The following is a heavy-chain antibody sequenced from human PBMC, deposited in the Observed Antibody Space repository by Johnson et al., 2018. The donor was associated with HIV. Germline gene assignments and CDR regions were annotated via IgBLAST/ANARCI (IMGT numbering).Heavy chain of an antibody. Sequence: QMLLVESGGGLVKPGGSLRLSCAASGFTFSDYYMSWIRQAPGKGLEWVSYISSSGSTIYYADSVTGRFTISRDNSKNTFYLQMNSLRADDTAVYYCTKCITAAVDAFDIWGQGTMVTVSS. D-gene: IGHD6-13*01. J-gene: IGHJ3*02. CDR2: ISSSGSTI. V-gene: IGHV3-11*04. CDR1: GFTFSDYY. CDR3: TKCITAAVDAFDI.